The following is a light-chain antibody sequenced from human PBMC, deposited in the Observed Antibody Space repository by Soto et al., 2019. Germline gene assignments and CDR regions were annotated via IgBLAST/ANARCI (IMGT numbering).Light chain of an antibody. CDR2: DVS. J-gene: IGLJ1*01. CDR3: CSDAGIYSYV. V-gene: IGLV2-11*01. Sequence: QSALTQPRSVSGSPGQSVTISCTGTSSDVGGYNYVSWYQQHPGKAPKLMIYDVSKRPSGVPDRFSGSKSGNTASLTISGLQAEDEADYYCCSDAGIYSYVFGTGTKLTVL. CDR1: SSDVGGYNY.